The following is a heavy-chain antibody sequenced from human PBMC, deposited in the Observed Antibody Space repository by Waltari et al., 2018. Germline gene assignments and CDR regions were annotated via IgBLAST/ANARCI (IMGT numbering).Heavy chain of an antibody. Sequence: QLQLQESGPGLGKPSETLSLTCIVSGGSITSNRHYWAWIRQPPGQGLEWIGPMSYNGATYSSPSLRSRVTVSRDTSKNHLSLKLGSVTAADTAVYYCATYIGASIGTAAFDVWGQGTMVTVSS. CDR1: GGSITSNRHY. V-gene: IGHV4-39*02. J-gene: IGHJ3*01. D-gene: IGHD5-12*01. CDR3: ATYIGASIGTAAFDV. CDR2: MSYNGAT.